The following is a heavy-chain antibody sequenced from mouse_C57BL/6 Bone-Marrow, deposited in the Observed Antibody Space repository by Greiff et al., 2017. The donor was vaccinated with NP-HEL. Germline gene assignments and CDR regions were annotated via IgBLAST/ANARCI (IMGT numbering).Heavy chain of an antibody. D-gene: IGHD2-3*01. CDR1: GYAFTNYL. CDR3: ARGYDYLDY. Sequence: VQVVESGAELVRPGTSVKVSCKASGYAFTNYLIEWVKQRPGQGLEWIGVINPGSGGTNSNEKFKGKATLTADKSSSTAYMQLSSLTSEDSAVYFCARGYDYLDYWGQGTTLTVSS. J-gene: IGHJ2*01. V-gene: IGHV1-54*01. CDR2: INPGSGGT.